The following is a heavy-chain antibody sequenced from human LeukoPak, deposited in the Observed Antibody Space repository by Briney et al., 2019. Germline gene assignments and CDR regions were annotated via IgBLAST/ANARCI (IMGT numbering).Heavy chain of an antibody. CDR3: VKESGPYGAFDL. D-gene: IGHD4-17*01. CDR1: GFTFSSYW. V-gene: IGHV3-33*03. J-gene: IGHJ3*01. Sequence: PGGSLRLSCAASGFTFSSYWMHWVRQAPGKGLEWVVVIWAAGKNQYYADSVKGRFTISRDNSNNMLYLQMNSLRGDDTAVYYCVKESGPYGAFDLWGQGTMVTVSS. CDR2: IWAAGKNQ.